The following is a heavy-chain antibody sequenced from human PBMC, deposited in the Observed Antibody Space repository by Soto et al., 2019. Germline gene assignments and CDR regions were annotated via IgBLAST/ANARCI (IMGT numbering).Heavy chain of an antibody. CDR3: AKTYGFLGGYYFYY. V-gene: IGHV1-46*01. D-gene: IGHD3-16*01. J-gene: IGHJ4*02. Sequence: QVQLVQSGAEVKKPGASVKVSCEASGYTFTNYYIHWVRQAPGQGLEWMAVINPSGGSTRYAQKFQGRVTMSRDTSTSTVYMELSSLRSEDTAVYYCAKTYGFLGGYYFYYWGQGTLVTVSS. CDR2: INPSGGST. CDR1: GYTFTNYY.